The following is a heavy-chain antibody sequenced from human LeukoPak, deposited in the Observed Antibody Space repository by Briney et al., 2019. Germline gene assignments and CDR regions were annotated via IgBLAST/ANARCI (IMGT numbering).Heavy chain of an antibody. CDR1: GYTFTSYG. Sequence: ASVKVSCKASGYTFTSYGISWVRQAPGQGLEWMGWISAYDGNTNYAQKLQGRVTLTTDTSTSTAYMELRSLRSDDTAVYYCARTELEWLFLWFDPWGQGTLVTVSS. V-gene: IGHV1-18*01. D-gene: IGHD3-3*01. CDR3: ARTELEWLFLWFDP. J-gene: IGHJ5*02. CDR2: ISAYDGNT.